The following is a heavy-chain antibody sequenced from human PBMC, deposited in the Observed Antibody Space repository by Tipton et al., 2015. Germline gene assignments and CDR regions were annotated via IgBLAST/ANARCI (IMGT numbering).Heavy chain of an antibody. CDR1: GFTFSSYD. CDR2: IGTAGDT. V-gene: IGHV3-13*01. D-gene: IGHD3-16*01. CDR3: VREGEPGLGKHYYYGMDV. Sequence: GSLRLSCAASGFTFSSYDMHWVRQATGKGLEWVSAIGTAGDTYYPDSVKGRFTISRDNSNNTLYLQMNSLRAEDTAVYFCVREGEPGLGKHYYYGMDVWGQGTTVTVSS. J-gene: IGHJ6*02.